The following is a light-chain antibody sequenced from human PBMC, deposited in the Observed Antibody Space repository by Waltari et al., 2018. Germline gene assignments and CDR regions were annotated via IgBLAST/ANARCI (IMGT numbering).Light chain of an antibody. CDR1: QSVGSS. J-gene: IGKJ1*01. Sequence: EIVMTQSPATLSLSPGETATLSCRASQSVGSSVAWYQQKPGQAPKLLVHGAYFRATGVPDRFSGSGSRTDFTLTISSLGAEDVGVFHWQEDEDLWTFGQGTRVEIK. V-gene: IGKV3D-7*01. CDR3: QEDEDLWT. CDR2: GAY.